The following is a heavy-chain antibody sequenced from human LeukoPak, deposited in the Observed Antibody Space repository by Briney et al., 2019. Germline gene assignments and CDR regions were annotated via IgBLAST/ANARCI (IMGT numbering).Heavy chain of an antibody. CDR1: GFIFSDYA. Sequence: GGSLRLSCAASGFIFSDYAMSWVRHAPGKGLEWVSGISPSGGFTYYADSVEGRFTISRDNSKNTLFLQMTSLRPEDTDVYSCVKALRWEVYYMDVWGEGTTVTVSS. V-gene: IGHV3-23*01. D-gene: IGHD1-26*01. CDR2: ISPSGGFT. CDR3: VKALRWEVYYMDV. J-gene: IGHJ6*03.